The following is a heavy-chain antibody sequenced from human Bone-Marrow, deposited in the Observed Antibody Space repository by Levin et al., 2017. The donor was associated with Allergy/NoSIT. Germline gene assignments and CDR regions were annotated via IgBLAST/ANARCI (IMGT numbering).Heavy chain of an antibody. CDR1: GFNVDDYA. Sequence: PGGSLRLSCAVSGFNVDDYAMHWVRQAPGKGLEWVSGITCNRGKKDYADSVKGRFTISRDNAKNSLYLQMNSLRTEDTALYYCATDISGDCSNFDHWVHGNMVTVST. V-gene: IGHV3-9*01. D-gene: IGHD2-21*01. J-gene: IGHJ4*01. CDR2: ITCNRGKK. CDR3: ATDISGDCSNFDH.